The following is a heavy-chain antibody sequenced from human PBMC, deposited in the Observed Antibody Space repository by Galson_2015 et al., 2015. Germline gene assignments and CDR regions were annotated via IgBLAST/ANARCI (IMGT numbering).Heavy chain of an antibody. Sequence: SLRLSCAASGFTFSSYAMHWVRQAPGKGLEWVAVISYDGSNKYYADSVKGRFTISRDNSKNTLYLQMNSLRAEDTAVYYCVRDKWDYRNILSCWYTGDWGQGTMVTVSS. CDR2: ISYDGSNK. CDR1: GFTFSSYA. J-gene: IGHJ1*01. D-gene: IGHD3-9*01. V-gene: IGHV3-30-3*01. CDR3: VRDKWDYRNILSCWYTGD.